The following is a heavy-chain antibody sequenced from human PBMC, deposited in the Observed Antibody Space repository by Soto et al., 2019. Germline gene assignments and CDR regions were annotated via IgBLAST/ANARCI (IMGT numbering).Heavy chain of an antibody. CDR3: ARDSEYSGYYGMDV. D-gene: IGHD5-12*01. Sequence: GGSLRLSCAASGFTFSSYWMSWVRQAPGKGLEWVANIKQDGSEKYYVDSVKGRFTISRDNAKNSLYLQMNSLRAEDTAVYYCARDSEYSGYYGMDVWGQGTTVTVSS. CDR1: GFTFSSYW. V-gene: IGHV3-7*05. J-gene: IGHJ6*02. CDR2: IKQDGSEK.